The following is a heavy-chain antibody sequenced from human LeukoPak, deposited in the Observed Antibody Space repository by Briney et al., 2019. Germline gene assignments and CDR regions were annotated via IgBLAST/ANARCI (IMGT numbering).Heavy chain of an antibody. D-gene: IGHD5-24*01. Sequence: GGSLRLSCAASGFTVSSNYMSWVRQAPGKGLEWVSVIYSGGSKYHADSVKGRFTISRDNSKNTLYLQMNSLRAEDTAVYYCARRGDGYNLYYFDYWGQGTLVTVSS. CDR2: IYSGGSK. J-gene: IGHJ4*02. CDR1: GFTVSSNY. CDR3: ARRGDGYNLYYFDY. V-gene: IGHV3-53*01.